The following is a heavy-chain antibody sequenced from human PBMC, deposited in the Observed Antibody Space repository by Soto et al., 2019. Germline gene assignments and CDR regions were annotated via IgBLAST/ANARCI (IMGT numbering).Heavy chain of an antibody. CDR2: TYYRSKWYN. V-gene: IGHV6-1*01. D-gene: IGHD2-15*01. CDR3: AREGYCSGGHLCYYYGMDV. Sequence: KQSQTLSLTCAISGDSVSSNSAAWNWIRQSPSRGLEWLGRTYYRSKWYNDYAVSVKSRITINPDTSKNQFSLQLNSVTPEDTAVYYCAREGYCSGGHLCYYYGMDVWGQGTTVTVSS. J-gene: IGHJ6*02. CDR1: GDSVSSNSAA.